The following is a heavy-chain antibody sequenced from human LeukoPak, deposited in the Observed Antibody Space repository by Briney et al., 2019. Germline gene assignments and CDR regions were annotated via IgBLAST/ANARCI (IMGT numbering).Heavy chain of an antibody. Sequence: ASVKVSCKASGYTFTSYGTSWVPQAPGQGLVWMGWISGYNGNTNYAQKLQGRVTMTTDTSTSTAYMELRSLRSDDTAVYYCARLDGFNDAFDIWGQGTMVTVSS. CDR2: ISGYNGNT. CDR1: GYTFTSYG. D-gene: IGHD5-24*01. J-gene: IGHJ3*02. CDR3: ARLDGFNDAFDI. V-gene: IGHV1-18*01.